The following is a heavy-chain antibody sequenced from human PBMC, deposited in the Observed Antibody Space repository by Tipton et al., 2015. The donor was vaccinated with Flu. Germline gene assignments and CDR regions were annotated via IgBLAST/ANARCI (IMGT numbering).Heavy chain of an antibody. CDR3: ATGQRGATRDFDLIEY. D-gene: IGHD3-9*01. CDR2: IFHSGST. CDR1: GGSISSSSYY. V-gene: IGHV4-39*01. Sequence: TLSLTCTVSGGSISSSSYYWGWIRQPPGKGLEWIGSIFHSGSTYYNPSLKSRVTISVDTSKNQFSLRLSSVTAADTAVYYCATGQRGATRDFDLIEYWGQGTLVTVSS. J-gene: IGHJ4*02.